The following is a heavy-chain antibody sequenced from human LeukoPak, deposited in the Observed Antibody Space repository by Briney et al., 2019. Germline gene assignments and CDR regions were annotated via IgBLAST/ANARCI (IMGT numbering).Heavy chain of an antibody. Sequence: SETLSLTCTVSGGSISSGSYYWSWIRQPAGKGLEWIGRIYTSGSTNYNPSLKSRVTISVDRSKNQFSLKLSSVTAADTAVYYCARTLSTMKGAFDIWGQGTMVTVSS. CDR2: IYTSGST. CDR3: ARTLSTMKGAFDI. V-gene: IGHV4-61*02. D-gene: IGHD3-22*01. J-gene: IGHJ3*02. CDR1: GGSISSGSYY.